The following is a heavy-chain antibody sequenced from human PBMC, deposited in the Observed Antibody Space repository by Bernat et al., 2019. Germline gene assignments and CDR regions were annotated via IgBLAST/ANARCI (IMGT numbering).Heavy chain of an antibody. CDR3: ARDKRSFSGGPDYYYYYGMDV. CDR2: ISYDGSNK. Sequence: QVQLVESGGGVVQPGRSLRLSCAASGFTFSSYAMHWVRQAPGKGLEWVAVISYDGSNKYYADSVKGRFTISRDNSKNTLYLQMNSLRAEDTAVYYCARDKRSFSGGPDYYYYYGMDVWGQGTTVTVSS. CDR1: GFTFSSYA. D-gene: IGHD1-26*01. J-gene: IGHJ6*02. V-gene: IGHV3-30-3*01.